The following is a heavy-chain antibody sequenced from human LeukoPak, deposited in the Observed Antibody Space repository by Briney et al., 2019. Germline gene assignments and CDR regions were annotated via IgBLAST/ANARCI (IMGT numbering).Heavy chain of an antibody. D-gene: IGHD1-26*01. Sequence: SETLSLTCSVSGGSVSGYYWNWIRQPPGKGLEWIGYIYYSGSSNYNPSLGSRVTISIDTSNNQFSLKLRSVTAADTAVYYCARRSGSFDYWGQGTLVTVSS. V-gene: IGHV4-59*08. CDR1: GGSVSGYY. J-gene: IGHJ4*02. CDR3: ARRSGSFDY. CDR2: IYYSGSS.